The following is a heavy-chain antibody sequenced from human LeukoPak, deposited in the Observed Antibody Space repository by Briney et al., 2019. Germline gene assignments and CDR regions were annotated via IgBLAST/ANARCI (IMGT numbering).Heavy chain of an antibody. Sequence: SVKVSCKASGGTFISYAISWVRQAPGQGLEWMGGIIPIFGTANYAQKFQGRVTITADKSTSTAYMELSSLRSEDTAVYYCARDLYSSIQNNWFDPWGQGTLVTVSP. CDR1: GGTFISYA. J-gene: IGHJ5*02. CDR2: IIPIFGTA. D-gene: IGHD6-13*01. V-gene: IGHV1-69*06. CDR3: ARDLYSSIQNNWFDP.